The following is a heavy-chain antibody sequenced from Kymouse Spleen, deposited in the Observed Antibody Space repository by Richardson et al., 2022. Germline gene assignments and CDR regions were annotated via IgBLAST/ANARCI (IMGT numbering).Heavy chain of an antibody. CDR2: TYYRSKWYN. J-gene: IGHJ6*02. D-gene: IGHD3-10*01. CDR3: AREGVLWFGELFYYYYYGMDV. V-gene: IGHV6-1*01. Sequence: QVQLQQSGPGLVKPSQTLSLTCAISGDSVSSNSAAWNWIRQSPSRGLEWLGRTYYRSKWYNDYAVSVKSRITINPDTSKNQFSLQLNSVTPEDTAVYYCAREGVLWFGELFYYYYYGMDVWGQGTTVTVSS. CDR1: GDSVSSNSAA.